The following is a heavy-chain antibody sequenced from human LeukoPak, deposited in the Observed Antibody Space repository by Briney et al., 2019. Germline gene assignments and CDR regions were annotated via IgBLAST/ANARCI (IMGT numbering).Heavy chain of an antibody. D-gene: IGHD3-16*02. CDR2: IYYSGST. Sequence: PSETLSLSCTVSGGSISSSSYSWGWIRQPPGKGLEWIGSIYYSGSTYYNPSLKSRVTISVDTSKNQFSLKLSSVTAADTAVYYCARYYVWGSYRYFDYWGQGTLVTVSS. CDR1: GGSISSSSYS. J-gene: IGHJ4*02. V-gene: IGHV4-39*07. CDR3: ARYYVWGSYRYFDY.